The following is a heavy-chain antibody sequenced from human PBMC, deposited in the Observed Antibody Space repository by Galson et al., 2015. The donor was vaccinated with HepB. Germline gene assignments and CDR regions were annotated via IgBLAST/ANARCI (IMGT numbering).Heavy chain of an antibody. Sequence: SVKVSCKASGYTFTSYGISWVRQAPGQGLEWMGWISAYNGNTNYAQKLQGRVTMTTDTSTSTAYMELRSLRSDDTAVYYCARGIGAAVAGTGGGITWFDPWGQGTLVTVSS. V-gene: IGHV1-18*04. CDR1: GYTFTSYG. CDR3: ARGIGAAVAGTGGGITWFDP. CDR2: ISAYNGNT. D-gene: IGHD6-19*01. J-gene: IGHJ5*02.